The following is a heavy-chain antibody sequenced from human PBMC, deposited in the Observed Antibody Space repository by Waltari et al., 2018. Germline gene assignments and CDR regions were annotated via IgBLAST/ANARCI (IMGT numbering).Heavy chain of an antibody. D-gene: IGHD3-16*01. Sequence: QVELVEAGGDVVQTGRSLRLPCATSGFPFREYGMHWLRQVPGKGLEWVAHIWHDGSKKYYADSVKGRFTISRDNSKNTVYLQISNLRPEDTAMYFCSKPLQFSNVFEVWGQGTRVIVSS. CDR3: SKPLQFSNVFEV. V-gene: IGHV3-33*08. J-gene: IGHJ6*02. CDR2: IWHDGSKK. CDR1: GFPFREYG.